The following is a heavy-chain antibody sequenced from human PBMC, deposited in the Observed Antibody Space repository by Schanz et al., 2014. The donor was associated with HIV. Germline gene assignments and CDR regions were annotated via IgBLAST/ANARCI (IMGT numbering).Heavy chain of an antibody. Sequence: EVRLVESGGGLVQPGGSLRLSCTTSGFIFSDHFMGWVRQAPGKGLEWVARSRVKRDSYATEYAASVKGRFTISRDDSKSIAYLQVNSLRIEDTAVYYCTRVITRWFGEAHYAMDVWGQGTTVIVSS. J-gene: IGHJ6*02. D-gene: IGHD3-10*01. V-gene: IGHV3-72*01. CDR1: GFIFSDHF. CDR3: TRVITRWFGEAHYAMDV. CDR2: SRVKRDSYAT.